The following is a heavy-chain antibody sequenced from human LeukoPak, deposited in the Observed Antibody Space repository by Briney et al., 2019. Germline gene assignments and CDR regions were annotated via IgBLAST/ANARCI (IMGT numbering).Heavy chain of an antibody. CDR2: IKSKTDGGTT. Sequence: GGSLRLSCAASGFTFSNAWMSWVRQAPGKGLEWIGRIKSKTDGGTTDYAAPVKGRFTISRDDSKNTLYLQMNSLKTEDTAVYYCTRDLSGGWADYFDYWGQGTLVTVSS. D-gene: IGHD6-19*01. V-gene: IGHV3-15*01. J-gene: IGHJ4*02. CDR3: TRDLSGGWADYFDY. CDR1: GFTFSNAW.